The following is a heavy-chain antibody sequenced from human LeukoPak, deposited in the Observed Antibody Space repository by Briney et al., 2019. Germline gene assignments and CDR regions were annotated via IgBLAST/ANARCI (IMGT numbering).Heavy chain of an antibody. CDR3: AKFSAAAGGDWFDP. Sequence: GGSLRLSCAASGFTFSSYGMSWVRQAQGKGLEWVSAISGSGGSTYYADSVKGRFTISRDNSKNTLYLQMNSLRAEDTAVYYCAKFSAAAGGDWFDPWGQGTLVTVSS. V-gene: IGHV3-23*01. J-gene: IGHJ5*02. CDR1: GFTFSSYG. CDR2: ISGSGGST. D-gene: IGHD6-13*01.